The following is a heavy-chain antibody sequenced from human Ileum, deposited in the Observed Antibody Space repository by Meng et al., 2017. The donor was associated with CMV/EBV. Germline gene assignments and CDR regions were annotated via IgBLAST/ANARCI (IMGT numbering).Heavy chain of an antibody. V-gene: IGHV1-69*02. Sequence: SCKASGGTFSSYTISWVRQAPGQGLEWMGRIIPILGIANYAQKFQGRVTITADKSTSTAYKELSSLRSEDTAVYYCARSDSSSSLDYWGQGTLVTVSS. D-gene: IGHD6-6*01. CDR3: ARSDSSSSLDY. CDR1: GGTFSSYT. CDR2: IIPILGIA. J-gene: IGHJ4*02.